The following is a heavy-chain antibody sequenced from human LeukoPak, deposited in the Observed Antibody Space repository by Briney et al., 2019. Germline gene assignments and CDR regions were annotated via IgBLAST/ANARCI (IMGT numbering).Heavy chain of an antibody. Sequence: KPSETLSLTCSVSGDSISSIYWSWIRQPAGKGLEWVGRIFTSGSTNYNTNYNPSLKSRLTMSVDTSKNQFSLKLSSVTAADTAVYYCARGVHSSSRPFDYWGQGTLVTVSS. V-gene: IGHV4-4*07. CDR3: ARGVHSSSRPFDY. D-gene: IGHD6-13*01. CDR1: GDSISSIY. J-gene: IGHJ4*02. CDR2: IFTSGSTNYNT.